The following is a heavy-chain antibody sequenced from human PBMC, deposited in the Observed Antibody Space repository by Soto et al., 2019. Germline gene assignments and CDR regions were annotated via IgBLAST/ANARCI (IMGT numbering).Heavy chain of an antibody. D-gene: IGHD5-12*01. CDR1: GFTFSSYA. J-gene: IGHJ6*02. CDR3: ARDPAQYSGYDPYQYYYYYGIDV. CDR2: ISYDGSNK. Sequence: GGSLRLSCAASGFTFSSYAMHWVRQAPGKGLEWVAVISYDGSNKYYADSVKGRFTISRDNSKNTLYLQMNSLRAEDTAVYYCARDPAQYSGYDPYQYYYYYGIDVWGQGTTVTVSS. V-gene: IGHV3-30-3*01.